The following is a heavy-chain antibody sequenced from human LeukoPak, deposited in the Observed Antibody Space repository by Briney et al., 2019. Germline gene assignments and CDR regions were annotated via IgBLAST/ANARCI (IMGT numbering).Heavy chain of an antibody. V-gene: IGHV3-64D*06. CDR2: ISSNGGST. D-gene: IGHD6-13*01. CDR1: GFTFSSYA. J-gene: IGHJ4*02. Sequence: GGSLRLSCSASGFTFSSYAMHWVRQAPGKGLEYVSPISSNGGSTYYADSVKGRFTISRDNSKNTLYLQMSSLRAEDTGLYYCVKGGQAAADYIDYWGQGTLVTVSS. CDR3: VKGGQAAADYIDY.